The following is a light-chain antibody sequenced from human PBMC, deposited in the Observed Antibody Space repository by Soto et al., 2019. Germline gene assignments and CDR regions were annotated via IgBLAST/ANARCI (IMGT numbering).Light chain of an antibody. V-gene: IGKV3-20*01. J-gene: IGKJ3*01. Sequence: EIVLTQSPGTLSLSPGERATLSCRASQSVYRYYLAWYQQKPGQAPRLLIYGASSRATGIPDRFTGSGSGTDFTLTISRLEPDDFAVYYCQQYGSSPRTFGPGTKVDIK. CDR2: GAS. CDR3: QQYGSSPRT. CDR1: QSVYRYY.